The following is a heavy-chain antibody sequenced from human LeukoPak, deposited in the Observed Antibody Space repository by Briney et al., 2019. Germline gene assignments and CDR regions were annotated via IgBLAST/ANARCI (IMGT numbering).Heavy chain of an antibody. Sequence: PSETLSLTCTVSDGSISSYYWSWSRQPPGKGLEWIGYIYYSGSTNYNPSLKSRVTISVDTSKNQFSLKLSSVTAADTAVYYCARGIYCSGGSCYSFDYWGQGTLVTVSS. CDR1: DGSISSYY. CDR2: IYYSGST. CDR3: ARGIYCSGGSCYSFDY. D-gene: IGHD2-15*01. V-gene: IGHV4-59*01. J-gene: IGHJ4*02.